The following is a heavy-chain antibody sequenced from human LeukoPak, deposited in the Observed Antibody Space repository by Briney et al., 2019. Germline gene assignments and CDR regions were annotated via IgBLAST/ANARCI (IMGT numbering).Heavy chain of an antibody. CDR1: GFTFSSYW. J-gene: IGHJ5*02. CDR3: ARGRRAAPNWFDP. D-gene: IGHD6-13*01. V-gene: IGHV3-74*01. CDR2: INSDGSST. Sequence: PGGSLRLSCAASGFTFSSYWMSWVRQTPGKGLVWVSRINSDGSSTSYADSVKGRFTISRDNAKNTLYLQMNSLRAEDTAVYYCARGRRAAPNWFDPWGQGTLVTVSS.